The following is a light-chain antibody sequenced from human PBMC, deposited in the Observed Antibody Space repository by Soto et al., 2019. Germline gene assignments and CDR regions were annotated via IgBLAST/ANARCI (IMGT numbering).Light chain of an antibody. V-gene: IGKV1-39*01. Sequence: DIQMTQSPSSLSASVGDRVTITCRASQNIKNYLNWYQQKPGKAPELLIYSASSFQTGVPSRFSGSGSGTDFALTISSLQPEDFATYYCQQSYSSPLTFGGGTKVEIK. J-gene: IGKJ4*01. CDR3: QQSYSSPLT. CDR2: SAS. CDR1: QNIKNY.